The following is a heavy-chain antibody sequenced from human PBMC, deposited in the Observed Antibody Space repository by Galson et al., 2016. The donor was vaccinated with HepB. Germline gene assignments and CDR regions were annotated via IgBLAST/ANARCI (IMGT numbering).Heavy chain of an antibody. D-gene: IGHD1-7*01. CDR1: GFSFSGLW. CDR2: IKQDGSEQ. Sequence: SLRLSCAASGFSFSGLWMNWVRQTPGKGLEWVAIIKQDGSEQKYVDSVKGRFTISRDNAKNSVYLQMNSLRGEDTAVYYCARALIGTQGYYYYGLEVWGQGTTVIVSS. V-gene: IGHV3-7*03. CDR3: ARALIGTQGYYYYGLEV. J-gene: IGHJ6*02.